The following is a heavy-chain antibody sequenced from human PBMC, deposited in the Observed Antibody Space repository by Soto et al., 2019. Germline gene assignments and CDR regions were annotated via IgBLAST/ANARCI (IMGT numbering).Heavy chain of an antibody. Sequence: PGGSLRLSXAGSGFTFRTHTLVWVRQAPGKGLEWVSSISSGGTYLEYAHSVKGRFAISRDDAKDSVFPQMNSLKTDDTAVYYCVKGGEDITSPYGMDVWGQGTTVTVSS. CDR2: ISSGGTYL. J-gene: IGHJ6*02. D-gene: IGHD3-16*01. CDR1: GFTFRTHT. V-gene: IGHV3-21*06. CDR3: VKGGEDITSPYGMDV.